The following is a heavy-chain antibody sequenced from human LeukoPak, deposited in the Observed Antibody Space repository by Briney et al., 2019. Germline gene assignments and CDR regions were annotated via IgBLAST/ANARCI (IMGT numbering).Heavy chain of an antibody. D-gene: IGHD4-17*01. V-gene: IGHV3-23*01. J-gene: IGHJ3*02. Sequence: GCSLRLSCTASGFSFSAYAMMWVRQPPGKGPEGVSAIRGSGVNTYYADSVKGRFTISRDNSKYTLFLQMNSLRAEDTAVYYCARDPNGDYIGAFDMWGPGTMVTVSS. CDR3: ARDPNGDYIGAFDM. CDR1: GFSFSAYA. CDR2: IRGSGVNT.